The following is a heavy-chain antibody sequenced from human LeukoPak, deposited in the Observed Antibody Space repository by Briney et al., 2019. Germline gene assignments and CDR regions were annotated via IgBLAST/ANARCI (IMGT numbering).Heavy chain of an antibody. D-gene: IGHD2-2*01. V-gene: IGHV4-34*01. CDR1: GGSFSGYY. CDR2: INHSGST. J-gene: IGHJ4*02. Sequence: SETLSLTCAVYGGSFSGYYWSWIRQPPGKGLEWIGEINHSGSTNYNPSLKSRVTISVDTSKNQFSLKLSSVTAADTAVYYCARTGSSVSQIDYWGQGTLVTVSS. CDR3: ARTGSSVSQIDY.